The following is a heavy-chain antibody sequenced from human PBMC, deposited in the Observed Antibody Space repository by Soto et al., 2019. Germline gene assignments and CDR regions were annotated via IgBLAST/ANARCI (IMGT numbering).Heavy chain of an antibody. CDR2: IYPGDSDT. J-gene: IGHJ6*02. V-gene: IGHV5-51*01. CDR3: ASHGRGIFGVVTGMDV. CDR1: GYSFTSSW. Sequence: PGESLKLSCKGSGYSFTSSWIGWVRHMPGKGLEWMGMIYPGDSDTRYSPSFQGQVTISALKSISTTHLQWISLQASDTAMYYCASHGRGIFGVVTGMDVWGQGTTVTVSS. D-gene: IGHD3-3*01.